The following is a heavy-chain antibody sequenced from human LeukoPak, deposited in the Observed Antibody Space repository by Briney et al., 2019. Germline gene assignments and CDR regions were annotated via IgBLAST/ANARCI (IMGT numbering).Heavy chain of an antibody. J-gene: IGHJ4*02. CDR2: FDPEDGET. CDR3: ASLAVAGTDQFDS. Sequence: GASVKVSCKASGYTFTSYGISWVRQAPGQGLEWMGGFDPEDGETIYAQKFQGRVTMTEDTSTDTAYMELSSLRSEDTAVYYCASLAVAGTDQFDSWGQGTLVTVSS. V-gene: IGHV1-24*01. CDR1: GYTFTSYG. D-gene: IGHD6-19*01.